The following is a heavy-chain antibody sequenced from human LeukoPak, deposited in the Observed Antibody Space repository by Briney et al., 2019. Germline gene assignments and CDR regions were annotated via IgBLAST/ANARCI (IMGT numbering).Heavy chain of an antibody. CDR2: ISYDGSHT. J-gene: IGHJ6*03. V-gene: IGHV3-30*01. CDR1: GFIFSNFA. Sequence: TGGSLRLSCAASGFIFSNFAMHWVRQAPGKGLEWVALISYDGSHTYYADSMKGRFTISRDNSRNVLYLQMTSLRGDDSAVYYCAREEQELVRDYYYYMDVWGKGTTVTVSS. CDR3: AREEQELVRDYYYYMDV. D-gene: IGHD6-13*01.